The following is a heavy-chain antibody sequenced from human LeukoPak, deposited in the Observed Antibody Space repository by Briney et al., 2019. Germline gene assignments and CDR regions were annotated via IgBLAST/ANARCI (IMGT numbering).Heavy chain of an antibody. D-gene: IGHD4-11*01. CDR2: ITWNGVGV. Sequence: SLRLSCAASGFAFDDYGMHWVRQRPGKGLEWVAGITWNGVGVTYADSVKGRFTISRDNTKNSLCLQMNGLRTEDTAFYYCGRGPRVNFYYYMEVWGTGTTVTVSS. V-gene: IGHV3-9*01. CDR3: GRGPRVNFYYYMEV. J-gene: IGHJ6*03. CDR1: GFAFDDYG.